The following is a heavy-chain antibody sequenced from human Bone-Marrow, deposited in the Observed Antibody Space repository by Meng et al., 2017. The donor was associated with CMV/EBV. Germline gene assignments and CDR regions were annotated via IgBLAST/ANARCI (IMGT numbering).Heavy chain of an antibody. D-gene: IGHD5-12*01. CDR3: ARGLRPRYWFDP. Sequence: QAQRVGLGEAARTPGLPVKVSCRAFGGSFRRYSIRWVREAPGQWLGWMGGIITIFGTATFAQKFQGRVTITADESTITAYMELSSLRSEDTAVYYCARGLRPRYWFDPWGQGTLVTVSS. J-gene: IGHJ5*02. CDR1: GGSFRRYS. V-gene: IGHV1-69*01. CDR2: IITIFGTA.